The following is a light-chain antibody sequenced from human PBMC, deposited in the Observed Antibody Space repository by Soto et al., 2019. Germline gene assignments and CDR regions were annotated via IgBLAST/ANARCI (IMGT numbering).Light chain of an antibody. CDR3: MQALQTPRT. CDR1: QSLLHSNGKNY. J-gene: IGKJ1*01. Sequence: DIVMTQSPLSLPVTPGEPASISCRSSQSLLHSNGKNYLDWYLQKPGQSPQLLIYLGSDRASGVPDRFSGSGSGTDFTLKINRVEAEDVGIYYCMQALQTPRTFGQGTRMEIK. V-gene: IGKV2-28*01. CDR2: LGS.